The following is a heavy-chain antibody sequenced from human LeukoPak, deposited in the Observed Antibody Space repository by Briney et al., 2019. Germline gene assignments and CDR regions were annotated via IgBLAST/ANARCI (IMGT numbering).Heavy chain of an antibody. Sequence: QPGGSLRLSCAASGFTFDDHAMHWGRQAPGKGLEWGSGIDGNSGSRGYADSVKGRFTISRDNAKNSLYLQMNSLRAGDTALYYCARDIGSGSYYANYYGLDVWGQGTTVTVSS. CDR3: ARDIGSGSYYANYYGLDV. CDR1: GFTFDDHA. V-gene: IGHV3-9*01. D-gene: IGHD3-10*01. J-gene: IGHJ6*02. CDR2: IDGNSGSR.